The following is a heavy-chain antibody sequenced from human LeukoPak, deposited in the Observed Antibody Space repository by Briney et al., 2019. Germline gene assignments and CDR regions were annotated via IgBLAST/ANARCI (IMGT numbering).Heavy chain of an antibody. CDR3: ARVLTYYYGSGSYEATVSNWFDP. CDR2: ISAYNGNT. Sequence: ASVKVSCKASGYTFTSYGISWVRQAPGQGLEWMGWISAYNGNTNYAQKLQGRVTMTTDTSTSTAYMALRSLRSDDTAVYYCARVLTYYYGSGSYEATVSNWFDPWGQGTLVTVSS. J-gene: IGHJ5*02. V-gene: IGHV1-18*01. D-gene: IGHD3-10*01. CDR1: GYTFTSYG.